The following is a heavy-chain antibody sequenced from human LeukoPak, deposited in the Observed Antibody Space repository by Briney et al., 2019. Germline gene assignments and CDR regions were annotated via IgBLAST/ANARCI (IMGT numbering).Heavy chain of an antibody. CDR2: INPNTGGT. J-gene: IGHJ4*02. D-gene: IGHD2-2*01. Sequence: GASVKVSCKASGYTFTGYYMHWVRQARGQGLEWMGWINPNTGGTNYAQKFQGRVTMTRDTTISTAYMELSRLTSDDTAVYFCASYPRSSSSPPFDYWGQGTLVTVSS. CDR1: GYTFTGYY. CDR3: ASYPRSSSSPPFDY. V-gene: IGHV1-2*02.